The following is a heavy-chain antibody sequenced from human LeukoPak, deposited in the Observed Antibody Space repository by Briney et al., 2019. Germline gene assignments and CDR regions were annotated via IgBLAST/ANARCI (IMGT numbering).Heavy chain of an antibody. CDR2: INWNGNST. CDR1: GFTFEDYG. V-gene: IGHV3-20*04. CDR3: ARDVWSPAGYIFQL. Sequence: GGSLRLSCEGSGFTFEDYGMSWVRQAPGKGLEWVSGINWNGNSTGYADSMKGRFTISRDNAKKSLYLQIHSLRADDTALYYCARDVWSPAGYIFQLWGQGTMVIVSS. D-gene: IGHD2-2*01. J-gene: IGHJ3*01.